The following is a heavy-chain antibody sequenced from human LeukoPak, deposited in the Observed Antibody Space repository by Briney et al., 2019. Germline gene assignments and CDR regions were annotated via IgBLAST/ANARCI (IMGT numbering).Heavy chain of an antibody. D-gene: IGHD3-10*01. CDR2: ISHSGSA. Sequence: NPSETLSLTCAVYDGSFSGYYCSWIRQPPGKGLEWIGEISHSGSANYNPSLKSRVTIFLDTSKNQFSLNLSSVTAADTAVYYCARRPRGVIIKTWFDSWGQGTLVTVSS. V-gene: IGHV4-34*01. J-gene: IGHJ5*01. CDR1: DGSFSGYY. CDR3: ARRPRGVIIKTWFDS.